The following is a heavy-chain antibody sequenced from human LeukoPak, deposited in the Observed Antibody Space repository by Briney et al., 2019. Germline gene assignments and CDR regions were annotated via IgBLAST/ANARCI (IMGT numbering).Heavy chain of an antibody. D-gene: IGHD3-3*01. CDR1: GGTFSSYA. Sequence: ASVKVSCKASGGTFSSYAISWVRQAPGQGLEWMGGIIPIFGTANYAQKFQGRVTITADESTSTAYMELSSLRSEDTAVYYCARARYYDFWSGYYGDYWGQGTLVTVSP. V-gene: IGHV1-69*01. CDR3: ARARYYDFWSGYYGDY. J-gene: IGHJ4*02. CDR2: IIPIFGTA.